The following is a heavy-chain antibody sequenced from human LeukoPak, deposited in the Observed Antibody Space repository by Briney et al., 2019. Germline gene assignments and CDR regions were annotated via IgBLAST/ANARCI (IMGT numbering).Heavy chain of an antibody. CDR1: GYSISSGYY. Sequence: SETLSLTCTVSGYSISSGYYWGWIRQPLGKGLEWIGSIYHSGSTYYNPSLKSRVTISVDTSKNQFSLKLSSVTAADTAVYYCARGLYGDYVGYWGQGTLVTVSS. V-gene: IGHV4-38-2*02. J-gene: IGHJ4*02. CDR3: ARGLYGDYVGY. CDR2: IYHSGST. D-gene: IGHD4-17*01.